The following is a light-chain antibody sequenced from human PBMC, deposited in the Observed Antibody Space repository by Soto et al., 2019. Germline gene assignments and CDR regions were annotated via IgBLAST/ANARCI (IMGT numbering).Light chain of an antibody. CDR2: GNI. CDR1: SSNIGAGYD. CDR3: QSYDSSLSGSVV. J-gene: IGLJ2*01. V-gene: IGLV1-40*01. Sequence: QSVLTQPPSVSGAPGQMVTISCTGSSSNIGAGYDVHWYQQLPGTAPKLLIYGNINRPSGVPDRFSGSKFGTSASLAITGLQAVDEADYYCQSYDSSLSGSVVFGGGTKVTVL.